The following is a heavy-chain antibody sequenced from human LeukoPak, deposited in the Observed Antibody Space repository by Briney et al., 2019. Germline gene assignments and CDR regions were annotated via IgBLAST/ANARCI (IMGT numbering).Heavy chain of an antibody. CDR3: ARDRGNYCSGIAG. CDR1: GYTFTGYY. CDR2: INPNSGGT. D-gene: IGHD2-15*01. J-gene: IGHJ4*02. Sequence: ASVKVSCKASGYTFTGYYMHWVRQAPGQGLEWMGWINPNSGGTNYAQKFQGGVTMTRDTSISTAYMELSRLRSDDTAVYYCARDRGNYCSGIAGWGQGTLVTVSS. V-gene: IGHV1-2*02.